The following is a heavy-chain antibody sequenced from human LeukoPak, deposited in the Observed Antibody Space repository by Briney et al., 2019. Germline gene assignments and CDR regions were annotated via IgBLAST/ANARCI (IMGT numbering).Heavy chain of an antibody. Sequence: GRSLRLSCAASGFTFSSYGMHWVRQAPGKGLEWVAVISYDGSNKYYADSVKGRFTISRDNSKNTLYLQMNSLGAEDTAVYYCAKDPGWWGGWFDPWGQGTLVTVSS. V-gene: IGHV3-30*18. CDR3: AKDPGWWGGWFDP. CDR2: ISYDGSNK. CDR1: GFTFSSYG. J-gene: IGHJ5*02. D-gene: IGHD2-8*02.